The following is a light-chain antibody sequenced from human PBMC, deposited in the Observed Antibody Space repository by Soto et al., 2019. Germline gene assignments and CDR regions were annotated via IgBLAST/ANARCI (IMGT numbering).Light chain of an antibody. CDR3: SSYTTSNTRQIV. J-gene: IGLJ1*01. Sequence: QSVLTQPASVSGSPGQSITISCTGTSSDVGGYNYVSWYQHHPGKAPKLIIYDVTNRPSGVSNPFSGSKSGNTASPTISGLQPEDEADYYCSSYTTSNTRQIVFGTGTKVTV. CDR2: DVT. V-gene: IGLV2-14*03. CDR1: SSDVGGYNY.